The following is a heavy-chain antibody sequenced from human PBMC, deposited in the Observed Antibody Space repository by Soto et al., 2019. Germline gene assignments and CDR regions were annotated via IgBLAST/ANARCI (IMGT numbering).Heavy chain of an antibody. CDR1: GGTFSSYA. CDR2: IIPIFGTA. Sequence: QVQLVQSGAEVKKPGSSVKVSCKASGGTFSSYAISWGRQAPGQGLEWMGGIIPIFGTANYAHKLQGGVTFSAGKSTSTAQMELRGLKSEDAAVSYCARADWGFDYWGQGSLVTVSS. D-gene: IGHD7-27*01. CDR3: ARADWGFDY. V-gene: IGHV1-69*14. J-gene: IGHJ4*02.